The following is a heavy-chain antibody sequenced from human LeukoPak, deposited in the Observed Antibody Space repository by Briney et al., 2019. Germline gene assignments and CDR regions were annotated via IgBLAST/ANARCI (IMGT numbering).Heavy chain of an antibody. CDR1: GFTFSSYA. D-gene: IGHD6-19*01. CDR3: AKHDRRAVAGTVGVDY. CDR2: ISGSGGST. V-gene: IGHV3-23*01. J-gene: IGHJ4*02. Sequence: GGSLRLSCAASGFTFSSYAMSWVRQARGKGLEWVSGISGSGGSTDNADSVKGRFTISRDNSKNTLCLQMSSLRAEHTAVYYSAKHDRRAVAGTVGVDYWGQGSLVTVSS.